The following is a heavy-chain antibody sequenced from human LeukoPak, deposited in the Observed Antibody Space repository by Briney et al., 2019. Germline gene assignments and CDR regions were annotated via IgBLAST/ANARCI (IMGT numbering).Heavy chain of an antibody. D-gene: IGHD1-1*01. CDR1: GGSISSYY. CDR3: ARAAPNRELDY. J-gene: IGHJ4*02. V-gene: IGHV4-59*12. CDR2: IYYSGST. Sequence: PSETLSLTCTVSGGSISSYYWSWIRQPPGKGLEWIGYIYYSGSTNYNPSLKSRVTISVDTSKNQFSLKLSSVTAADTAVYYCARAAPNRELDYWGQGTLVTVSS.